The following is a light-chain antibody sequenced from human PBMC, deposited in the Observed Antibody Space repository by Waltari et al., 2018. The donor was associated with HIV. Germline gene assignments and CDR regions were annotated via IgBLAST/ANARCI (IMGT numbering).Light chain of an antibody. CDR1: SPNIGSNR. Sequence: QSVLTQPPSVSAAPGQKVTISCSGSSPNIGSNRLFWYQQPPGTAPKLLIYDNTKRPSGIPDRFSGSKSGTLATLGITGLQTGDEADYYCGTWDSSLSAVLFGGGTKLTVL. CDR3: GTWDSSLSAVL. J-gene: IGLJ2*01. V-gene: IGLV1-51*01. CDR2: DNT.